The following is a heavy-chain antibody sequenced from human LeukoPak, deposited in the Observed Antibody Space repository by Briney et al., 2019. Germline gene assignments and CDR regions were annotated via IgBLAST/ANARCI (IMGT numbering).Heavy chain of an antibody. V-gene: IGHV4-31*11. CDR2: IYDSGTT. CDR3: ARGGDRRGFDY. D-gene: IGHD1-14*01. J-gene: IGHJ4*02. Sequence: SQTLSLTCAVSGGSISNGGYYWSWIRQHPGKGLEWIGYIYDSGTTYYNPALQSRVTISVDTSDNQFTLKLRSLTAADTAVYYCARGGDRRGFDYWGQGTLVTVSS. CDR1: GGSISNGGYY.